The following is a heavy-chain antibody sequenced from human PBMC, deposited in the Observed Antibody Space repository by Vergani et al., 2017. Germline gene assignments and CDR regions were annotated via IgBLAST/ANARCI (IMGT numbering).Heavy chain of an antibody. CDR1: DSSIMTNPY. Sequence: QVQLQELGPGLVKPSETLTLTCDVSDSSIMTNPYWGWFRQSPGKGLEWIGCIHHSGDTHYNSSLKSRVSISIVSSSKFSLSLNSVTAADTAIYYCARHRGSGGFFPSSYFYGMDVWGHGTTVTVSS. V-gene: IGHV4-38-2*01. J-gene: IGHJ6*02. CDR3: ARHRGSGGFFPSSYFYGMDV. CDR2: IHHSGDT. D-gene: IGHD3-10*01.